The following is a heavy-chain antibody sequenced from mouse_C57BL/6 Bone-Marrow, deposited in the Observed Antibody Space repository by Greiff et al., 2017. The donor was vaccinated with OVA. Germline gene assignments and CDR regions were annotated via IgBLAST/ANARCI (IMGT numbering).Heavy chain of an antibody. Sequence: EVQRVESGGDLVKPGGSLKLSCAASGFTFSSYGMSWVRQTPDKRLEWVATISSGGSYTYYPDSVKGRFTISRDNAKNTLYLQMSSLKSEDTAMYYCARHEGLPFAYWGQGTLVTVSA. CDR1: GFTFSSYG. CDR3: ARHEGLPFAY. CDR2: ISSGGSYT. D-gene: IGHD3-1*01. J-gene: IGHJ3*01. V-gene: IGHV5-6*01.